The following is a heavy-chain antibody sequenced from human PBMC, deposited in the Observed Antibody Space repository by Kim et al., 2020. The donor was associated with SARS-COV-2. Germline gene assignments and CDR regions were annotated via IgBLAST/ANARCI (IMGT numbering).Heavy chain of an antibody. Sequence: GGSLRLSCAASGFTFEDYAMHWVRQAPGKGLEWVSGISWNSGNIDYAESVKGRFTISRENAKNSLYLQMNRLRTEDTALYYCAKGLDSSSWYFVDYWGQG. CDR3: AKGLDSSSWYFVDY. CDR2: ISWNSGNI. V-gene: IGHV3-9*01. J-gene: IGHJ4*02. D-gene: IGHD6-13*01. CDR1: GFTFEDYA.